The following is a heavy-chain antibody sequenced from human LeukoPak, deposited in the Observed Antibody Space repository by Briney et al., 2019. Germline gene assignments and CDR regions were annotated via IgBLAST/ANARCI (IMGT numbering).Heavy chain of an antibody. J-gene: IGHJ5*02. CDR3: ARDRVVGLAPFDP. CDR1: GYNFISYA. D-gene: IGHD2-15*01. Sequence: ASVKVSCKASGYNFISYAMHWVRQAPGQSLEWMGWIHTDIGDTKYSHYFLGRVTITRDTSANTAYMELSSLRSEDTAVYYCARDRVVGLAPFDPWGQGTLVTVSS. V-gene: IGHV1-3*04. CDR2: IHTDIGDT.